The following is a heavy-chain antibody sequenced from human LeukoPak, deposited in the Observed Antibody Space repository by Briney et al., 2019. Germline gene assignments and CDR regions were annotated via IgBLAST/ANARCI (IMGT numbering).Heavy chain of an antibody. V-gene: IGHV3-9*01. CDR1: GFSFSDFA. CDR2: ISWKSGSV. CDR3: VKVRSGYNWNDSGYFDY. J-gene: IGHJ4*02. D-gene: IGHD1-1*01. Sequence: GRSLRLSCAASGFSFSDFAMHWVRLAPGRGLEWVSGISWKSGSVGYADSVKGRFTISRDNAKNSLYMQMNSLRPEDTAIYYCVKVRSGYNWNDSGYFDYWGQGKLVTVSS.